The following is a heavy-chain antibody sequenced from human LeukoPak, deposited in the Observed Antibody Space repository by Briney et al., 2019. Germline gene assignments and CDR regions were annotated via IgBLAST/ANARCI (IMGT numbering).Heavy chain of an antibody. CDR3: ARLPTGYPNWFDP. Sequence: SETLSLTCTVSGGPIRSGTNSWGCVRQPPGRGLECIGTFHYSGSTYYNPSLNSRVTVSVDTSKNEFSLKLTSVTAADTAVYYCARLPTGYPNWFDPWGQGTLVTVSS. CDR1: GGPIRSGTNS. V-gene: IGHV4-39*01. CDR2: FHYSGST. J-gene: IGHJ5*02. D-gene: IGHD3-9*01.